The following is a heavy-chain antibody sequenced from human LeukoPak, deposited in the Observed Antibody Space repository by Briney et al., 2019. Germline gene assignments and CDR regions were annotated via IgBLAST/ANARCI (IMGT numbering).Heavy chain of an antibody. V-gene: IGHV3-30*02. CDR1: GFTFSRNG. J-gene: IGHJ4*02. CDR3: ARVPYIAAAASWYFDY. Sequence: GGSLRLSCAASGFTFSRNGMHWVRQTPGKGLEWVGFIRYDSSNKYYADSVRGRFTISRDNFKNTLYLQMNSLRPEDTAVYYCARVPYIAAAASWYFDYWGQGTLVTVSS. D-gene: IGHD6-13*01. CDR2: IRYDSSNK.